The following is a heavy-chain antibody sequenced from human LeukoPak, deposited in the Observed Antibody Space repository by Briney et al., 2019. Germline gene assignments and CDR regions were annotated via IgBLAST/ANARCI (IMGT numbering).Heavy chain of an antibody. CDR1: GFTFSDKY. D-gene: IGHD4/OR15-4a*01. J-gene: IGHJ4*02. V-gene: IGHV3-11*04. Sequence: PGGSLRLSCAASGFTFSDKYMSWIRQAPGKGLEWVSYISSSGSIIYYADSVEGRFTISRDNAKKSLYLQMNSLRAEDTAVYYCARRAGAYSHPYDYWGQGTLVTVSS. CDR2: ISSSGSII. CDR3: ARRAGAYSHPYDY.